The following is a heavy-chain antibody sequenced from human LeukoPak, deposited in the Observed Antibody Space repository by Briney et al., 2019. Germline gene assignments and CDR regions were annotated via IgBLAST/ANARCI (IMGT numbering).Heavy chain of an antibody. Sequence: ASVKVSCKASGYTFTSYGISWVRQAPGQGLEWMGWISAYNGNTNYAQKLQGRVTMTTDTSTSTAYMELRSLRSDDTAVYYCARAPAITAMGSYYFDYWGQGTLVTVSS. CDR2: ISAYNGNT. CDR1: GYTFTSYG. J-gene: IGHJ4*02. V-gene: IGHV1-18*01. D-gene: IGHD5-18*01. CDR3: ARAPAITAMGSYYFDY.